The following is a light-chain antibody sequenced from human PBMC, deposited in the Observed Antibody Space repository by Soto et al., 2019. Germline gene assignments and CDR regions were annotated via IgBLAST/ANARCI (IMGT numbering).Light chain of an antibody. CDR3: QQYNSYRWT. V-gene: IGKV1-5*03. J-gene: IGKJ1*01. CDR2: KAS. Sequence: DIQMTQPPSTLSASVGDRVTITCRASQSISTYLAWYQQKPGKAPKLQIYKASSLESGVPSRFSGSGSGTEFTLTISSLQPDDFATYYCQQYNSYRWTFGLGTKVDI. CDR1: QSISTY.